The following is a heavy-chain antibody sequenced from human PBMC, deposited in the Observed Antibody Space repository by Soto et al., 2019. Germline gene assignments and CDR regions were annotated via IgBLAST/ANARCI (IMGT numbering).Heavy chain of an antibody. Sequence: QITLKESGPTLVEPTQTLTLTCSFSGFSLTNSGVGVGWFRQAPGKALECLGIIYWDNDRRYNPSLKTRLTITKDTAKNHGVRSMTYMEPVDTGTYYWAHRVSYSGWDVGWFDSWGQGTPVTVS. CDR1: GFSLTNSGVG. CDR2: IYWDNDR. CDR3: AHRVSYSGWDVGWFDS. J-gene: IGHJ5*01. V-gene: IGHV2-5*02. D-gene: IGHD2-15*01.